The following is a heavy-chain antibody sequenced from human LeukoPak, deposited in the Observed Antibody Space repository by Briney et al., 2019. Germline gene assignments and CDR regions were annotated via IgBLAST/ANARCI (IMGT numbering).Heavy chain of an antibody. J-gene: IGHJ4*02. Sequence: GGSLRLSCAASGFSLSGYWMSWVRQAPGKGLEWVARLHANGDEKNFVGSVQGRFTVSRDNAKNSLYLQMNSLRVEDTAVYYCARGGYSLDYLGQGTLVTVSS. CDR1: GFSLSGYW. D-gene: IGHD5-12*01. V-gene: IGHV3-7*01. CDR3: ARGGYSLDY. CDR2: LHANGDEK.